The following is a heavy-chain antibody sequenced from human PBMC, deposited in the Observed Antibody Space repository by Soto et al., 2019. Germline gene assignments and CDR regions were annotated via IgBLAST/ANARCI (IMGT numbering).Heavy chain of an antibody. J-gene: IGHJ6*02. Sequence: SETLSLTCAVSGGSISSSNWWSWVRQPPGKGLEWIGEIYHSGSTNYNPSLKSRVTISVDKSKNQFSLKLSSVTAADTAVYYCARDRGIAAAGPSYYYYGMDVWGQGTTVTVSS. CDR3: ARDRGIAAAGPSYYYYGMDV. CDR2: IYHSGST. CDR1: GGSISSSNW. D-gene: IGHD6-13*01. V-gene: IGHV4-4*02.